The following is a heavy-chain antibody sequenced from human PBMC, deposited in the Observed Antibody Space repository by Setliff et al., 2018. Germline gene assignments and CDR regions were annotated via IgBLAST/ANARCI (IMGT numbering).Heavy chain of an antibody. Sequence: SETLSLTCTVSGGSISSYYWSWIRQPPGKGLEWIGSIYYSGSTYYNPSLKSRVTISVDTSKNQFSLKLVSMTAADTAVYYCARDLYDYVWGAYRYHDAFDIWG. J-gene: IGHJ3*02. V-gene: IGHV4-59*05. CDR3: ARDLYDYVWGAYRYHDAFDI. D-gene: IGHD3-16*02. CDR2: IYYSGST. CDR1: GGSISSYY.